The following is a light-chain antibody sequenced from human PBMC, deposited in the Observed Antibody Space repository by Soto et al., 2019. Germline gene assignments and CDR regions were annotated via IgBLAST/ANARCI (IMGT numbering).Light chain of an antibody. J-gene: IGLJ3*02. Sequence: SYELTQPPSVSVAPGQTATVTCGGSNIGSKSVHWYQQKPGQAPVLVVHDDSDRPSGIPERFSGSNSGDTATLTISGVEAGDEADYYCQVWDRSSDHWVFGGGTKLTVL. V-gene: IGLV3-21*02. CDR1: NIGSKS. CDR2: DDS. CDR3: QVWDRSSDHWV.